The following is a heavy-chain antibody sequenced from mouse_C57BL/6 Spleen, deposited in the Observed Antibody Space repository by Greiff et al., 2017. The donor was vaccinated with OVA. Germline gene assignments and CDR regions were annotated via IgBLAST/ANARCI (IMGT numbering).Heavy chain of an antibody. D-gene: IGHD2-5*01. V-gene: IGHV5-6*01. J-gene: IGHJ2*01. CDR2: IRSGGSYT. Sequence: EVNVVESGGDLVKPGGSLKLSCAASGFTFSSYGMSWVRQTPDKRLEWVATIRSGGSYTYYPDSVKGRFTISRDNAKNTLYLQMSSLKSEDTAMYYCAKYYYSNYFDYWGQGTTLTVSS. CDR3: AKYYYSNYFDY. CDR1: GFTFSSYG.